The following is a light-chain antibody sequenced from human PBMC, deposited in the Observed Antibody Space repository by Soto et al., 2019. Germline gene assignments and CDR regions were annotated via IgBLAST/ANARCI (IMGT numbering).Light chain of an antibody. V-gene: IGKV4-1*01. CDR1: QRVLYSSNHQNY. Sequence: DIVMTQTPDSLAVSLGERATINCKSSQRVLYSSNHQNYSAWYHQKPGQPPQLLIYWASTRESGVPDRFSGRGSGTDLTLTISSLQAEDVAVYYYQQYYATPLTFGGRTKVEIK. CDR3: QQYYATPLT. J-gene: IGKJ4*01. CDR2: WAS.